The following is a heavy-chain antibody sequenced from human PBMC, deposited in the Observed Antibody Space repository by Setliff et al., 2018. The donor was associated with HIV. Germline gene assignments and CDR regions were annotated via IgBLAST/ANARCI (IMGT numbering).Heavy chain of an antibody. CDR2: INHSGST. Sequence: SETLSLTCAAYGGSFSGYYWSWIRQPPGKGLEWIGEINHSGSTNYNPSLKSRVTISVDTSKNQFSLKLSSVTAADTAVYYCARDNSYYYGSGSHYWYGMDVWGQGTTVTVSS. J-gene: IGHJ6*01. D-gene: IGHD3-10*01. CDR3: ARDNSYYYGSGSHYWYGMDV. V-gene: IGHV4-34*01. CDR1: GGSFSGYY.